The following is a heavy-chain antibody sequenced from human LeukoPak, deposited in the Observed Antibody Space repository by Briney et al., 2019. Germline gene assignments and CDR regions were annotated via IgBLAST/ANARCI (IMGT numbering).Heavy chain of an antibody. D-gene: IGHD2-2*01. J-gene: IGHJ3*02. CDR3: ARRVVPAASRAFDI. CDR1: GGSFSGYY. V-gene: IGHV4-34*01. Sequence: SETLSLTCAVYGGSFSGYYWSWIRQPPGKGLEWIGEINHSGSTNYNPPLKSRVTISVDTSKNQFSLKLSSVTAADTAVYYCARRVVPAASRAFDIWGQGTMVTVSS. CDR2: INHSGST.